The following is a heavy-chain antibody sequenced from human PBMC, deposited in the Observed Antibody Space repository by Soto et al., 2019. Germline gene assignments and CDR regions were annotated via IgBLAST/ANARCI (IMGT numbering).Heavy chain of an antibody. Sequence: GGSLRLSCAASGFTFSSYAMSWVRQAPGKGLEWVSAISGSGGSTYYADSVKGRFTISRDNSKNTLYLQMNSLRAEDTAVYYCAKDIPSLGIAVAQPLDYWGQGTLVTVSS. D-gene: IGHD6-19*01. CDR2: ISGSGGST. J-gene: IGHJ4*02. V-gene: IGHV3-23*01. CDR1: GFTFSSYA. CDR3: AKDIPSLGIAVAQPLDY.